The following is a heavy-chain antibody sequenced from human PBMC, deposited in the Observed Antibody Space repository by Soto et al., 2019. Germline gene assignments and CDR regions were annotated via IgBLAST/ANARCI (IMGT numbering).Heavy chain of an antibody. CDR3: AQQGKTAMVKFDY. V-gene: IGHV3-7*03. J-gene: IGHJ4*02. Sequence: GGSLRLSCGASGSSLNNYWINWVRQAPGKGLEWVANIKQDGSEKYYADSVKGRFTISRDNSKNTLYLQMNSLRAEDTAVYYCAQQGKTAMVKFDYWGQGTLVTSPQ. CDR1: GSSLNNYW. D-gene: IGHD5-18*01. CDR2: IKQDGSEK.